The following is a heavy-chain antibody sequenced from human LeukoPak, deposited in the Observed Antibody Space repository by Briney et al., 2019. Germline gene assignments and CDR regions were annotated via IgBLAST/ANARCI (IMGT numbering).Heavy chain of an antibody. Sequence: PSETLSLTCSVSGGSISSGNYYWSWIRQPAGKGLEWIGRIYNSGNTNYNPSLKSRVTISLDTSKNQFSLKLSSVTAADTAVYYCARMESQGPAYWGQGTLITVSS. J-gene: IGHJ4*02. CDR1: GGSISSGNYY. D-gene: IGHD3-3*01. V-gene: IGHV4-61*02. CDR3: ARMESQGPAY. CDR2: IYNSGNT.